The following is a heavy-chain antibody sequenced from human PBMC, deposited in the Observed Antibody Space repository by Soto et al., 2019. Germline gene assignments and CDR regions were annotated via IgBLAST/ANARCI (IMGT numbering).Heavy chain of an antibody. CDR2: FYYTGSI. CDR1: GGSVSSGNYY. V-gene: IGHV4-61*01. Sequence: PSETLSLTCTVSGGSVSSGNYYWSWIRQPPGKGLEWIGYFYYTGSINYNPSLKSRVTIFIDASKNQFSLTLYSVTAADTAVYYCARSMFYSDGTNYSPFECWGQGTLVTVSS. J-gene: IGHJ4*02. D-gene: IGHD2-8*01. CDR3: ARSMFYSDGTNYSPFEC.